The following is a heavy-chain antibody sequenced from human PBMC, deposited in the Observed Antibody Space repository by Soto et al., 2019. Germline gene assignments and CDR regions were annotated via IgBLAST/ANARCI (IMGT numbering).Heavy chain of an antibody. V-gene: IGHV4-59*08. J-gene: IGHJ4*02. Sequence: SETLSLTCTVSGGSISSYYWSWIRQPPGKGLEWIGYIYYSGSTNYNPSLKSRVTISVDTSKNQFSLKLRSVTAADTAVYYCARARVGASSFDYWGQGTLVTVSS. D-gene: IGHD1-26*01. CDR2: IYYSGST. CDR1: GGSISSYY. CDR3: ARARVGASSFDY.